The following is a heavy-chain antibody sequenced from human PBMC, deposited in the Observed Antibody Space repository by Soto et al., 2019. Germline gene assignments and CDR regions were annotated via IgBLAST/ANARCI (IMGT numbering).Heavy chain of an antibody. CDR1: GFTFSNYA. CDR3: ARDRIWGEDGYFDY. CDR2: MSFDGIDK. V-gene: IGHV3-30*04. Sequence: QVQLVESGGGVVQPGRSLRLSCAVSGFTFSNYAMHWVRQAPGKGLEWVAVMSFDGIDKYYVDSVKGRFTVSRDTSRNTLYLQMDSLRGEDTAVYYCARDRIWGEDGYFDYWGQGALVTVSS. J-gene: IGHJ4*02. D-gene: IGHD3-16*01.